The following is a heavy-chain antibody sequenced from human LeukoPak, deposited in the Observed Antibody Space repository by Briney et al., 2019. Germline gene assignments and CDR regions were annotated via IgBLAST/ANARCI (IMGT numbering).Heavy chain of an antibody. CDR3: ARRYDFWSGYPDC. J-gene: IGHJ4*02. D-gene: IGHD3-3*01. CDR2: INPNSGGT. V-gene: IGHV1-2*02. Sequence: ASVKVSCKVSGYTFTGYYMHWVRQAPGQGLEWMGWINPNSGGTNYAQKFQGRVTMTRDTSISTAYMELSRLRSDDTAVYYCARRYDFWSGYPDCWGQGTLVTVSS. CDR1: GYTFTGYY.